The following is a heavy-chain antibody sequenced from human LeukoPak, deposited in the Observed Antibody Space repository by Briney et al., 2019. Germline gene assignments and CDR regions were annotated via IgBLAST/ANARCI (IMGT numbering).Heavy chain of an antibody. Sequence: SETLSLTCTVSGDSITHYYWSWIRQPAGRGLEWIGRIYSSGSTNYNPSLKSRVTMSIDTSKNQFSLRLTSVTAADSAIYYCAGISATGGDWFDPWGQGTLVTVSS. CDR2: IYSSGST. V-gene: IGHV4-4*07. CDR3: AGISATGGDWFDP. J-gene: IGHJ5*02. CDR1: GDSITHYY. D-gene: IGHD7-27*01.